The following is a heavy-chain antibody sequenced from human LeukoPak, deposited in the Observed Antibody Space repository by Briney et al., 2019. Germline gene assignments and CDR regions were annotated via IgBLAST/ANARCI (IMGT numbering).Heavy chain of an antibody. CDR1: GGSFSGYY. J-gene: IGHJ4*02. V-gene: IGHV4-34*01. Sequence: KSSETLSLTCAVYGGSFSGYYWSRIRQPPGKGLEWIGEINHSGSTNYNPSLKSRVTISVDTSKNQFSLKLSSVTAADTAVYYCARGPPGIAVAGEPPVYYFDYWGQGTLVTVSS. D-gene: IGHD6-19*01. CDR2: INHSGST. CDR3: ARGPPGIAVAGEPPVYYFDY.